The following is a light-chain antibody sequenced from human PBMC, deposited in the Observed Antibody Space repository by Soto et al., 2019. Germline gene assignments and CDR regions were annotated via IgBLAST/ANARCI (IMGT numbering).Light chain of an antibody. Sequence: EIVLTHSPGTLSLSPGERATLSCRARQSVNSNYLAWYQQKPGQVPRPLIYGASIRAAGVPDRLSGSGSGTDFTLTISRLESEDYAVYYCQQYGTSPHTFGQGTKLEIK. CDR1: QSVNSNY. CDR3: QQYGTSPHT. J-gene: IGKJ2*01. V-gene: IGKV3-20*01. CDR2: GAS.